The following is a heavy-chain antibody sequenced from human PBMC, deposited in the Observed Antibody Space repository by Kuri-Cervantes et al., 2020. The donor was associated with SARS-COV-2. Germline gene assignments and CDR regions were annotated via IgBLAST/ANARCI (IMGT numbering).Heavy chain of an antibody. V-gene: IGHV3-23*03. Sequence: GESLKISCAASGFTFSSYAMSWVRQAPVKGLEWVSVIYSGGSSTYYADSVKGRFTISRDNSKNTLYLQMNSLRAEDTAVYYCAKDRGGLRLGELSPGYFYYWGQGTLVTVSS. CDR3: AKDRGGLRLGELSPGYFYY. D-gene: IGHD3-16*02. CDR2: IYSGGSST. CDR1: GFTFSSYA. J-gene: IGHJ4*02.